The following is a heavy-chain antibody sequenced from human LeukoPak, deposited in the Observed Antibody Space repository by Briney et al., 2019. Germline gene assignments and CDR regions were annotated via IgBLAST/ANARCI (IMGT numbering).Heavy chain of an antibody. CDR1: GFTFSSYA. V-gene: IGHV3-30-3*01. D-gene: IGHD5-18*01. Sequence: PGRSLRLSCAASGFTFSSYAMHWVRQAPGKGLEWVAVISYNGSNKYYADSVKGRFTISRDNSKNTLYLQMNSLRAEDTAVYYCARDYRSYSYGRGALDIWGQGTMVTVSS. CDR2: ISYNGSNK. CDR3: ARDYRSYSYGRGALDI. J-gene: IGHJ3*02.